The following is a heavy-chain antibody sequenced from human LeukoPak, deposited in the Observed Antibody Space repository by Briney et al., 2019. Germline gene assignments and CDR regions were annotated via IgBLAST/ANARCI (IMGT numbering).Heavy chain of an antibody. CDR3: ARESNKLGNWFDP. V-gene: IGHV1-2*02. CDR2: INPNSGGT. CDR1: GYTFTGYY. Sequence: ASVKVSCKASGYTFTGYYMHWVRQAPGQGLEWMGWINPNSGGTNYAQKFQGRVTMTRDTSISTAYMELSRLRSDDTAVYYCARESNKLGNWFDPWGQGTLVTVSS. J-gene: IGHJ5*02. D-gene: IGHD1/OR15-1a*01.